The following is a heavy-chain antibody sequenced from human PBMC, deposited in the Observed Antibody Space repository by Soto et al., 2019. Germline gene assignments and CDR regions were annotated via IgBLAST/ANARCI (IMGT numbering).Heavy chain of an antibody. Sequence: PGGSLRLSCTASGFTFSNYAMSWVRQAPGEGLEWVSAITRTDSTYYADSVKGRFTISRDNSRNTLYLQMNSLGAEDAALYYCAKALVGEVGATDYWGQGTLVTVSS. CDR2: ITRTDST. V-gene: IGHV3-23*01. CDR3: AKALVGEVGATDY. D-gene: IGHD1-26*01. J-gene: IGHJ4*02. CDR1: GFTFSNYA.